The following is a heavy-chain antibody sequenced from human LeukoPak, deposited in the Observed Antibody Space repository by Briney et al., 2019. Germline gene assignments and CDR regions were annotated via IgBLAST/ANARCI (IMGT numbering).Heavy chain of an antibody. Sequence: ASVKVSCKASGYTFTGYYMHWVRQAPGQGLEWMGRINPNSGGTNYAQKFQGRVTMTRDTSISTAYMELSRLRSDDTAVYYCARDARYSSGWYYFDYWGQGTLVTVSS. CDR2: INPNSGGT. D-gene: IGHD6-19*01. J-gene: IGHJ4*02. V-gene: IGHV1-2*06. CDR1: GYTFTGYY. CDR3: ARDARYSSGWYYFDY.